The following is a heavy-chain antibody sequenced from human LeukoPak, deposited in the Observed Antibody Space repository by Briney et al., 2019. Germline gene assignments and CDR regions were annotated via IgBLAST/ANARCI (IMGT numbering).Heavy chain of an antibody. Sequence: PSETLSLTCAVYGGSFSGYYWSWIRQPPGKGLEWIGEINHSGSTNYNPSLKSRVTISVDTSKNQFSLKLSSVTAADTAVYYCARLGFVYGSGSYHDFWGQGTLVTVSS. J-gene: IGHJ4*02. V-gene: IGHV4-34*01. D-gene: IGHD3-10*01. CDR1: GGSFSGYY. CDR2: INHSGST. CDR3: ARLGFVYGSGSYHDF.